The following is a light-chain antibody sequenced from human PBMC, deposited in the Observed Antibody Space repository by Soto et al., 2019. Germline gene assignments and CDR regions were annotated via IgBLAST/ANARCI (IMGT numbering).Light chain of an antibody. V-gene: IGKV1-39*01. CDR3: QQSYSTPIT. CDR2: TAS. J-gene: IGKJ5*01. CDR1: QSISNF. Sequence: DIQMTQSASSLSASVGFRFTITCLASQSISNFLNWYQQKPGTAPKLLIYTASSLQSGVPSRFSGSGSGTDFTLTISSLQPEDFATYYCQQSYSTPITFGQRTRLEIK.